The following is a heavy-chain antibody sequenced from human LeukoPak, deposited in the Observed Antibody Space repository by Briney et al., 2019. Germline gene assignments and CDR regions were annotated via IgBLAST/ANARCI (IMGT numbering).Heavy chain of an antibody. CDR1: GFTFSRYG. V-gene: IGHV3-30*02. CDR3: AKDFGPKWQLVNYFES. CDR2: IRSDETNT. J-gene: IGHJ4*02. D-gene: IGHD3-10*01. Sequence: PSGGSLRLSCAASGFTFSRYGMHWVRQAPGKGLEWVSFIRSDETNTFYTDSVKGRFIVSRDNSKNTVYLQMNSLRAEDTAVYYCAKDFGPKWQLVNYFESWGQGTLVTVSS.